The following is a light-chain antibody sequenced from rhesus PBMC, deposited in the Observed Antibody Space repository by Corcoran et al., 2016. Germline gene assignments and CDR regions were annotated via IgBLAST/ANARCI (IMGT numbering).Light chain of an antibody. V-gene: IGKV1-25*01. Sequence: DIQMTQSPSSLSASVGDTVTITCRASQGISRYLAWYQQKPGKAPKLLSYKASTLQSGVPSRFSGSGSWTDFTPTISNLQPADFASYFFLQPNRDPYGFGLGTKV. CDR3: LQPNRDPYG. J-gene: IGKJ2*01. CDR2: KAS. CDR1: QGISRY.